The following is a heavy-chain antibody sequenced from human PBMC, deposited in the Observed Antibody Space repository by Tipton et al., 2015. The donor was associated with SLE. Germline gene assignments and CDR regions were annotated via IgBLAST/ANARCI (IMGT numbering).Heavy chain of an antibody. CDR1: GDSITSITRTNW. Sequence: TLSLTCTVSGDSITSITRTNWWSWVRQPPGKGLEWIGEIFHSGSTNYSPSLKSRVIISVDKSKNQFSLKLTSVTAADTAVYFCATSRPWGVITQYFHHWGQGTVVIVSS. CDR3: ATSRPWGVITQYFHH. D-gene: IGHD3-10*01. V-gene: IGHV4-4*01. CDR2: IFHSGST. J-gene: IGHJ1*01.